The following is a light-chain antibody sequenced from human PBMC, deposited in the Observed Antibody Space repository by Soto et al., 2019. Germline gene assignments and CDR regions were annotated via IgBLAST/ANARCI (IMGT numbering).Light chain of an antibody. CDR2: DAS. V-gene: IGKV3-11*01. Sequence: EIVLTQSPATLSLSPGERATLSCRASQSVSSYLAWYQQKPGQAPRLLIYDASNRATGIPARFSGSGSGTEFTLIISSLEPEDFAVYYCQQRSNWCLTWTFGQGTKVEIK. CDR1: QSVSSY. CDR3: QQRSNWCLTWT. J-gene: IGKJ1*01.